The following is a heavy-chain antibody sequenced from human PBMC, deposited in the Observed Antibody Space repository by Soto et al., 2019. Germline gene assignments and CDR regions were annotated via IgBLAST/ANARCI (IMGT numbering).Heavy chain of an antibody. J-gene: IGHJ6*02. CDR3: ASPRADIVVVPAAQSYGMDV. Sequence: SVKVSCKASGGTFSSYAISWVRQAPGQGLEWMGGIIPIFGTANYAQKFQGRVTITADKSTSTAYMELSSLRSEDTAVYYCASPRADIVVVPAAQSYGMDVWGQGTTVTVSS. D-gene: IGHD2-2*01. CDR2: IIPIFGTA. CDR1: GGTFSSYA. V-gene: IGHV1-69*06.